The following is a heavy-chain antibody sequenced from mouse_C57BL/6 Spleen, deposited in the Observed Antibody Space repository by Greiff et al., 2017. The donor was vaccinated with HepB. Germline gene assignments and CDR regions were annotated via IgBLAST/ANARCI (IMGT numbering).Heavy chain of an antibody. J-gene: IGHJ4*01. CDR2: IDPSDSYT. CDR1: GYTFTSYW. CDR3: ARCYYYGSSPYAMDY. V-gene: IGHV1-50*01. D-gene: IGHD1-1*01. Sequence: QVQLQQPGAELVKPGASVKLSCKASGYTFTSYWMQWVKQRPGQGLEWIGEIDPSDSYTNYNHKFKGKATLTVDTSSSTAYMQLSSLTSEDSAVYYCARCYYYGSSPYAMDYWGQGTSVTVSS.